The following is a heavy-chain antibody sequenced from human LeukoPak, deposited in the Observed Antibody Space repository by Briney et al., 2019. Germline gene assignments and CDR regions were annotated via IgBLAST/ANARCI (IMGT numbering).Heavy chain of an antibody. D-gene: IGHD3-10*01. V-gene: IGHV1-69*01. Sequence: VASVKASCKASGSTFSCYAISLVRQAPGQGLGWMGGIIPIFGTANYAQKFQGRVTITADESTSTAYVELGSLRSEDTAVYYCGREARVRGVIIWFDPWGQGTLVTVSS. CDR1: GSTFSCYA. CDR3: GREARVRGVIIWFDP. CDR2: IIPIFGTA. J-gene: IGHJ5*02.